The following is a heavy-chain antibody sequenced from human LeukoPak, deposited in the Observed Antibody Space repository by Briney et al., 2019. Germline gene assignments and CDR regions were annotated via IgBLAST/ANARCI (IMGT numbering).Heavy chain of an antibody. Sequence: PSETLSLTCAVYGGSFSGYYWSWIRQPPGKGLEWIGEINHSGSTNCNPSLKSRVTISVDTSKNQFSLKLSSVTAADTAVYYCARRSQYLPLQHWGQGTLVTVSS. CDR3: ARRSQYLPLQH. J-gene: IGHJ1*01. CDR2: INHSGST. V-gene: IGHV4-34*01. D-gene: IGHD2-2*02. CDR1: GGSFSGYY.